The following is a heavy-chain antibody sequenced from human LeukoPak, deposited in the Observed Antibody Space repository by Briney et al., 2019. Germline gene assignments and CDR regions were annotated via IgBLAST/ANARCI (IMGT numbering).Heavy chain of an antibody. D-gene: IGHD2-2*01. V-gene: IGHV4-34*01. CDR2: INHSGST. J-gene: IGHJ5*02. CDR1: GGSFSGYY. Sequence: PSETLSLTCAVYGGSFSGYYWSWIRQPPGKGLEWIGEINHSGSTNYNPSPKSRVTISVDTSKNQFSLKLSSVTAADTAVYYCARGGGIVVVPAAIWFDPWGQGTLVTVSS. CDR3: ARGGGIVVVPAAIWFDP.